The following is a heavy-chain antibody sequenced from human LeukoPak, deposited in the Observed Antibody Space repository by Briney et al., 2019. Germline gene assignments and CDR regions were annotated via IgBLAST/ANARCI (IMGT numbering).Heavy chain of an antibody. CDR1: GGSFSGYY. V-gene: IGHV4-34*01. J-gene: IGHJ6*03. D-gene: IGHD3-3*01. CDR2: INHSGST. CDR3: ARGLGVNYDFWSGKAPHYMDV. Sequence: TSSETLSLTCAVYGGSFSGYYWSWIPQPPGKGLEWIGEINHSGSTNYNPSLKSRVTISVDTSKNQFSLKLSSVTAADTAVYYCARGLGVNYDFWSGKAPHYMDVWGKGTTVTVSS.